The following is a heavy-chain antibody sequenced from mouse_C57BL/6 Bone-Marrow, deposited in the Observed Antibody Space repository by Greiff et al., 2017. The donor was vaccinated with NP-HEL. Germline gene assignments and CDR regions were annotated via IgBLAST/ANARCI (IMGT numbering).Heavy chain of an antibody. CDR1: GYTFTSYW. Sequence: VQLQQSGAELVKPGASVKMSCKASGYTFTSYWITWVKQRPGQGLEWIGDIYPGSGSTNYNEKFKSKATLTVDTSSSTAYMQLSSLTSEDSAVYYCARIYYYGSAFAYWGQGTLVTVSA. V-gene: IGHV1-55*01. CDR3: ARIYYYGSAFAY. CDR2: IYPGSGST. J-gene: IGHJ3*01. D-gene: IGHD1-1*01.